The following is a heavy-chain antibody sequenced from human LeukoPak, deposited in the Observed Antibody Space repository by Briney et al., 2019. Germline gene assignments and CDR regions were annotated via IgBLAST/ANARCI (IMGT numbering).Heavy chain of an antibody. Sequence: PGASLRLSCAASGYKFNRYAMVWVRQAPGKGLEWVSGITDSGGTTYYADSVKGRFTISRDNSKSTLYLQMNSLRAEDTAVYYCVQDLLRGFDLKPYGMDVWGKGTTVTVSS. CDR2: ITDSGGTT. CDR1: GYKFNRYA. CDR3: VQDLLRGFDLKPYGMDV. J-gene: IGHJ6*04. D-gene: IGHD2-15*01. V-gene: IGHV3-23*01.